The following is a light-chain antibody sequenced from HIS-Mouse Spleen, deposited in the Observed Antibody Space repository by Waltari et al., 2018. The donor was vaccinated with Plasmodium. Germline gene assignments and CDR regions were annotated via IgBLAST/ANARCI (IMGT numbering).Light chain of an antibody. CDR1: ALPKKY. V-gene: IGLV3-10*01. J-gene: IGLJ3*02. CDR2: EDG. CDR3: YSTDSSGNHRV. Sequence: SYELTQPPSVSVSPGQTARITCSGDALPKKYAYWYQQKSGQAPVLVIYEDGKRPSGIPGGSSGSSSGTMATWTISGAQVEDEADYYCYSTDSSGNHRVFGGGTKLTVL.